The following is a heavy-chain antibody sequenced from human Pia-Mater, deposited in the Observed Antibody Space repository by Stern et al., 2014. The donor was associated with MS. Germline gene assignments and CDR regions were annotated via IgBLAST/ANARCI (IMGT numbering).Heavy chain of an antibody. CDR1: GFTLGSCA. Sequence: VHLVESGGGVFQPGRPLRLSCVASGFTLGSCAMHWVRQAPGKGLEWGAGVSYDGSNKYYADSVKGRFTISRDNSQNTLYMQMSSLRPEDTAVYYCAKDRQYLTYFFDHWGQGSLVTVSS. J-gene: IGHJ5*02. CDR2: VSYDGSNK. V-gene: IGHV3-30*18. D-gene: IGHD2/OR15-2a*01. CDR3: AKDRQYLTYFFDH.